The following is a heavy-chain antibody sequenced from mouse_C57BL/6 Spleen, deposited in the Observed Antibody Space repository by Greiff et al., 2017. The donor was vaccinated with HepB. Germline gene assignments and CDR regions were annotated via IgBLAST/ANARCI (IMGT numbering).Heavy chain of an antibody. CDR3: ARICYGYFYFDY. Sequence: EVQLQESGPGLVKPSQSLSLTCSVTGYSITSGYYWNWIRQFPGNKLEWMGYISYDGSNNYNPSLKNRISITRDTSKNQFFLKFTSVTTEDTATYYCARICYGYFYFDYWGQGTTLTVSS. CDR2: ISYDGSN. D-gene: IGHD2-2*01. J-gene: IGHJ2*01. CDR1: GYSITSGYY. V-gene: IGHV3-6*01.